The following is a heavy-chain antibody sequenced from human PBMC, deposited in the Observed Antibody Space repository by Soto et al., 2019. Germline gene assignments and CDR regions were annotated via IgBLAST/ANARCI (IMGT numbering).Heavy chain of an antibody. J-gene: IGHJ5*02. CDR2: IIPIFGTA. CDR3: ARDPRDMPGYYRREVMYNWFDP. CDR1: GGTFSSYA. Sequence: GASVKVSCKASGGTFSSYAISWVRQAPGQGLEWMGGIIPIFGTANYAQKFQGRVTITADKSTSTAYMELSSLRSEDTAVYYCARDPRDMPGYYRREVMYNWFDPWGQGTLVTVSS. V-gene: IGHV1-69*06. D-gene: IGHD3-9*01.